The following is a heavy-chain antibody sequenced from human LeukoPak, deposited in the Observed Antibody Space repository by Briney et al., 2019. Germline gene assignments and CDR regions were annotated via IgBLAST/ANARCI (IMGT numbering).Heavy chain of an antibody. D-gene: IGHD3-16*02. V-gene: IGHV4-61*02. J-gene: IGHJ5*02. CDR3: ARRGKGIWGSYRHATDNWFDP. CDR1: GGSISSGSYY. CDR2: IYTSGST. Sequence: SETLSLTCTVSGGSISSGSYYWSWIRQPAGKGLEWIGRIYTSGSTNYNPSLKSRVTISVDTSKNQFSLKLSSVTAADTAVYYCARRGKGIWGSYRHATDNWFDPWGQGTLVTVSS.